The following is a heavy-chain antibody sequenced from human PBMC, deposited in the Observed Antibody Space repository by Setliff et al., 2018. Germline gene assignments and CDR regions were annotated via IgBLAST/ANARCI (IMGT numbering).Heavy chain of an antibody. Sequence: GESLKISCAASGFRFSRHWMTWVRQAPGKGLEWVANIKEDGSEEYYVDSVWGRFSISRDNAKDSVFLEMNSLRADDTAVYYCARDNVILDDSRGIFYPWYDPWGQGTLVTVSS. D-gene: IGHD4-4*01. CDR3: ARDNVILDDSRGIFYPWYDP. V-gene: IGHV3-7*03. CDR2: IKEDGSEE. J-gene: IGHJ5*02. CDR1: GFRFSRHW.